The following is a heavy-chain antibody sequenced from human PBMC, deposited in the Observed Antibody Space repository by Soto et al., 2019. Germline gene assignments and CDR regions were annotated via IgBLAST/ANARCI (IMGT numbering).Heavy chain of an antibody. Sequence: TSETLSLTCTVSGGSVSSGSYYWSWIRQPRGKGLEWIGYIYYSGSTNYNPSLKSRVTISVDTSKNQFSLKLSSVTAADTAVYYCARDQVQLERFTYYYYGMDVWGQGTTVTVSS. D-gene: IGHD1-1*01. V-gene: IGHV4-61*01. CDR3: ARDQVQLERFTYYYYGMDV. CDR1: GGSVSSGSYY. J-gene: IGHJ6*02. CDR2: IYYSGST.